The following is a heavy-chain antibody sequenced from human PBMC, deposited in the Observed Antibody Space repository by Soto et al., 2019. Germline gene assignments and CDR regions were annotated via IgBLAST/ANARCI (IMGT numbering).Heavy chain of an antibody. V-gene: IGHV4-34*01. CDR2: INHSGST. CDR1: GGSFSGYY. CDR3: ARHRTETGDFDY. J-gene: IGHJ4*02. D-gene: IGHD2-8*02. Sequence: SETLSLTCAVYGGSFSGYYWSWIRQPPGKGLEWIGEINHSGSTNYNPSLKSRVTISVDTSKNQFSLKLSSVTAADTAVYYCARHRTETGDFDYWGQGTLVTVSS.